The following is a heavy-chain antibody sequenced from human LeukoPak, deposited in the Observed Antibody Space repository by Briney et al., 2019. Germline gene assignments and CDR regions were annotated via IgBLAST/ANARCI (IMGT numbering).Heavy chain of an antibody. CDR3: AKGSYSSSWFPFDY. CDR1: GFTFDDYA. Sequence: GRSLRLSCAASGFTFDDYAMHWVRQAPGKGLEWVSGISWNSGSIGYADSVKGRFTISRDNAENSLYLQMNSLRAEDMALYYCAKGSYSSSWFPFDYWGQGTLVTVSS. V-gene: IGHV3-9*03. CDR2: ISWNSGSI. D-gene: IGHD6-13*01. J-gene: IGHJ4*02.